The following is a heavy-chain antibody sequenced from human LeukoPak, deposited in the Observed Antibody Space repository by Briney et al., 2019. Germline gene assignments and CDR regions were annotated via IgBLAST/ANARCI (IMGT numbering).Heavy chain of an antibody. CDR1: GFTFSKYV. D-gene: IGHD3-10*01. Sequence: PGGSLRLSCAASGFTFSKYVMRWVRQAPGKGLECVSAISTGGGSTYYAASVKGRFTISRDNSKNTLYLQMNSLRAEDTAVYYCAKDARAYGSGPLDYWGQGTLVTVSS. J-gene: IGHJ4*02. CDR3: AKDARAYGSGPLDY. V-gene: IGHV3-23*01. CDR2: ISTGGGST.